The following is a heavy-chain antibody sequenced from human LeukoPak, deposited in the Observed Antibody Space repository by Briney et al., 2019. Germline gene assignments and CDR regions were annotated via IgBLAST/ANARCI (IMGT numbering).Heavy chain of an antibody. D-gene: IGHD3-3*01. CDR2: IYHSGST. Sequence: SETLSLTCIVSGYSISSGYYWGWIRQPPGKGLEWIGSIYHSGSTYYNPSLKSRVTISVDTSKNQFSLKLSSVTAADTAVYYCARVDSYDFWSGYYLGYYYYYMDVWGKGTTVTVSS. J-gene: IGHJ6*03. CDR1: GYSISSGYY. CDR3: ARVDSYDFWSGYYLGYYYYYMDV. V-gene: IGHV4-38-2*02.